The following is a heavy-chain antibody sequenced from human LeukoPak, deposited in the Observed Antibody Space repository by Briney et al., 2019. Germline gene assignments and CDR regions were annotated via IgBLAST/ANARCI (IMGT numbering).Heavy chain of an antibody. Sequence: GGSLRLSCAASGFTFSSYAMSWVRQAPGKGLEWVAVISYDGSNKYYADSVKGRFTISRDNAKNSLYLQMNSLRAEDTAVYYCATTGSSLFDYWGQGTLVTVSS. J-gene: IGHJ4*02. V-gene: IGHV3-30-3*01. CDR3: ATTGSSLFDY. D-gene: IGHD6-13*01. CDR2: ISYDGSNK. CDR1: GFTFSSYA.